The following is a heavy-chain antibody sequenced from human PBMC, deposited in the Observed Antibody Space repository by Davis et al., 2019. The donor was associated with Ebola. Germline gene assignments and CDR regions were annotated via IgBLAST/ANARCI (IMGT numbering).Heavy chain of an antibody. J-gene: IGHJ4*02. CDR1: GFSFSTYG. V-gene: IGHV3-48*02. Sequence: GESLKISCAASGFSFSTYGMNWVRQAPGKGLEWVAYISGTTNNIYYADSVKGRFTISRDNAKSSLYLQMNSLRDEDTALYYCARANYFDYWGQGSLVTVSS. CDR2: ISGTTNNI. CDR3: ARANYFDY.